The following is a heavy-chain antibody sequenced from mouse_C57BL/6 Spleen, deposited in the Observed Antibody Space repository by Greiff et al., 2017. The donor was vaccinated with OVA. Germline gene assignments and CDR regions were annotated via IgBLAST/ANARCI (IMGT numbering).Heavy chain of an antibody. CDR2: INPNYGTT. CDR3: ARRSGNLYYYAMEY. D-gene: IGHD1-3*01. Sequence: VQLQQSGPELVKPGASVKISCKASGYSFTDYNMNWVKQSHGKSLEWIGVINPNYGTTSYNQKFKGKATLTVDQSSSTAYMQLNSLTSEDSAVYYCARRSGNLYYYAMEYWGQVTSVTVSS. J-gene: IGHJ4*01. V-gene: IGHV1-39*01. CDR1: GYSFTDYN.